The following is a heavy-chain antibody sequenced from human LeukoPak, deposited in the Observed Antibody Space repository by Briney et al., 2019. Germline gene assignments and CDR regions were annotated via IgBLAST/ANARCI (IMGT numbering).Heavy chain of an antibody. CDR1: GFTFISNG. V-gene: IGHV3-30*18. D-gene: IGHD6-13*01. CDR3: AKDQEDGSSWYVDYYGMDV. CDR2: ISNDGSNK. J-gene: IGHJ6*02. Sequence: PGGSRRPSCAASGFTFISNGMHWVRQAPGKGRGWVEVISNDGSNKYYADSVKGRFTISRDNSKNTLYLQMNSLRAEDTAVYYCAKDQEDGSSWYVDYYGMDVWGQGTTVTVSS.